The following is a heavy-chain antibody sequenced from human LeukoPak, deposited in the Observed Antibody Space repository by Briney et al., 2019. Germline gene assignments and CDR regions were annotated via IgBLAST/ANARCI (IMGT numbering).Heavy chain of an antibody. Sequence: SETLSLTCTVSGGSVSSYYWIWNRQPPGKGLEWIGYIYYSGSTNYNPSLKSRVTISVDTSKNQFSLKLSSVTAADTAVYYCARDQGSSWGLFDYWGQGTLVTVSS. V-gene: IGHV4-59*02. CDR3: ARDQGSSWGLFDY. J-gene: IGHJ4*02. CDR2: IYYSGST. CDR1: GGSVSSYY. D-gene: IGHD6-13*01.